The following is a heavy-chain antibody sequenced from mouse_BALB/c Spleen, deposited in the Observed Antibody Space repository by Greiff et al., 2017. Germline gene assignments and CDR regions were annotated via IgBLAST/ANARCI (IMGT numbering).Heavy chain of an antibody. Sequence: QVQLQQPGAELVKPGASVKMSCKASGYTFTSYNMHWVKQTPGQGLEWIGAIYPGNGDTSYNQKFKGKATLTADKSSSTAYMQLSSLTSEDSAVYYCARDTTVRMDYWGQGTSVTVSS. CDR3: ARDTTVRMDY. CDR1: GYTFTSYN. D-gene: IGHD1-1*01. V-gene: IGHV1-12*01. J-gene: IGHJ4*01. CDR2: IYPGNGDT.